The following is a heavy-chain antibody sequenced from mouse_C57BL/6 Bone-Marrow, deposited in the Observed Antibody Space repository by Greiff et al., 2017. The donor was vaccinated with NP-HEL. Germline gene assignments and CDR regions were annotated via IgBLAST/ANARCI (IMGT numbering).Heavy chain of an antibody. CDR1: GYTFTSYW. D-gene: IGHD2-1*01. CDR3: AFYSYYYAMDY. V-gene: IGHV1-52*01. CDR2: IDPSDSET. Sequence: QVQLQQPGAELVRPGSSVKLSCKASGYTFTSYWMHWVKQRPIQGLEWIGNIDPSDSETHYNQKFKDKATLTVDKSSSTAYMQLSSLTSEDSAVYYCAFYSYYYAMDYWGQGTSVTVSS. J-gene: IGHJ4*01.